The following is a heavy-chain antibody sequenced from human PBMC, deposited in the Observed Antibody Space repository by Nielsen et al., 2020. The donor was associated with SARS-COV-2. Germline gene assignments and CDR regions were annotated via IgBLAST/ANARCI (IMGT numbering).Heavy chain of an antibody. CDR3: AKDSFDGYNYFDY. Sequence: SLKISCAASGFTFDDYAMHWVRQAPGKGLEWVSGISWNSGSIGYADSVKGRFTISRDNAKNSLYLQMNSLRTEDTALYYCAKDSFDGYNYFDYWGQGTLVTVSS. V-gene: IGHV3-9*01. J-gene: IGHJ4*02. CDR2: ISWNSGSI. CDR1: GFTFDDYA. D-gene: IGHD5-24*01.